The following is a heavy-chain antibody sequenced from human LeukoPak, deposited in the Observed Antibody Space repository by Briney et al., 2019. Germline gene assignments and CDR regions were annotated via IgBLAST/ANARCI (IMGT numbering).Heavy chain of an antibody. CDR3: VRVFGGPVSRRFDP. CDR1: GGSVSSDNYD. J-gene: IGHJ5*02. CDR2: IYTSGST. Sequence: SQTLSLTCTVSGGSVSSDNYDWSWIRQPAGKGLEWIGRIYTSGSTNYNPSLKSRVTIPVDTSKNQFSLKLSSVTAADTAVYYCVRVFGGPVSRRFDPWGQGTLVTVSS. V-gene: IGHV4-61*02. D-gene: IGHD4-23*01.